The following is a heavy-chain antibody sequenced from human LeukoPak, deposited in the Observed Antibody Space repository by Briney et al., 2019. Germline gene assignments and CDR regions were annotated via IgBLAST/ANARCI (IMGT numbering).Heavy chain of an antibody. CDR1: GDSIKNLAYF. V-gene: IGHV4-61*02. CDR2: IYTSGST. CDR3: ARWRCSSTSCYENDAFDI. J-gene: IGHJ3*02. Sequence: SETLSLTCTVSGDSIKNLAYFWSWIRQPAGKGPEWIGRIYTSGSTNYNPSLKSRVTISVDTSKNQFSLKLSSVTAADTAVYYCARWRCSSTSCYENDAFDIWGQGTMVTVSS. D-gene: IGHD2-2*01.